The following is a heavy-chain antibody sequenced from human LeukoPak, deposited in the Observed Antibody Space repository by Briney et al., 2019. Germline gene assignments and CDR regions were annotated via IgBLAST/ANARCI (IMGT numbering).Heavy chain of an antibody. CDR2: INHSGST. Sequence: SETLSLTCAVYGGSFSGYYWSWIRQPPGKGLEWIGEINHSGSTNYNPSLKSRVTISVDTSKNQFSLKLSSVTAADTAVYYCARGSPYCGGDCYSAWYFDLWGRGTLATVSS. CDR1: GGSFSGYY. J-gene: IGHJ2*01. V-gene: IGHV4-34*01. CDR3: ARGSPYCGGDCYSAWYFDL. D-gene: IGHD2-21*02.